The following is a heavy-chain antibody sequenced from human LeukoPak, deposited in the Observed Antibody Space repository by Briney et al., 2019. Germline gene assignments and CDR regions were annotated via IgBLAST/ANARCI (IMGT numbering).Heavy chain of an antibody. D-gene: IGHD4-23*01. J-gene: IGHJ5*02. CDR1: GCTFNNYA. CDR2: IIPIFGTA. Sequence: SVNVSCMASGCTFNNYAISWVRQAAGQGLEWMGGIIPIFGTANYAKKSQGRVTITADESTSTAYLEPSSLRSEATAVYYCARDPFSYDGGNSDWFDPWGQGNLVTVSS. V-gene: IGHV1-69*13. CDR3: ARDPFSYDGGNSDWFDP.